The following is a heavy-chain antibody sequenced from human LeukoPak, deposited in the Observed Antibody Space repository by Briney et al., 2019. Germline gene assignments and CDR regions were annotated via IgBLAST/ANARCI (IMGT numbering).Heavy chain of an antibody. D-gene: IGHD2-2*01. CDR2: ISYSGST. J-gene: IGHJ6*02. V-gene: IGHV4-59*08. CDR1: GGSISSYY. Sequence: SETLSLTCTVSGGSISSYYWSWIRQPPGKGLEWIGYISYSGSTNFNPSLKSRVTISVDTSKNQFSLKLSSVTAADTAVYYCARRGVVPAALDYYYYGMDVWGQGTTVTVSS. CDR3: ARRGVVPAALDYYYYGMDV.